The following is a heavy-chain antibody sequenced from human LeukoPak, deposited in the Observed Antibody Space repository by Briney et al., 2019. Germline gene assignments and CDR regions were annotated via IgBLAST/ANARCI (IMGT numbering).Heavy chain of an antibody. Sequence: GGSLRLSCAASGFTFSDYYMSWIRQAPGKGLEWVSYISGSSTYTNYADSVKGRFTISRDNAKDSLYLVMNSLRAEDTAVYYCARGHIASWYNVENWGQGTLVTVSS. V-gene: IGHV3-11*06. J-gene: IGHJ4*02. CDR3: ARGHIASWYNVEN. D-gene: IGHD6-13*01. CDR2: ISGSSTYT. CDR1: GFTFSDYY.